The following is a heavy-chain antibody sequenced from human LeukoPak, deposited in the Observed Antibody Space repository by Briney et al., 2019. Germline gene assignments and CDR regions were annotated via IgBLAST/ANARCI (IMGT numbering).Heavy chain of an antibody. Sequence: GGSLRLSCAGSGFTFSDFTINWVRQAPGKGLEWVSCVGGSSDTYMYYADSVKGRFTISRDNAKNSLYLQMNSLRAEDTAVYFCARAKKDADPRVLRLRYFYYMDVWGKGTTATVS. CDR2: VGGSSDTYM. D-gene: IGHD3-16*01. J-gene: IGHJ6*03. CDR1: GFTFSDFT. CDR3: ARAKKDADPRVLRLRYFYYMDV. V-gene: IGHV3-21*06.